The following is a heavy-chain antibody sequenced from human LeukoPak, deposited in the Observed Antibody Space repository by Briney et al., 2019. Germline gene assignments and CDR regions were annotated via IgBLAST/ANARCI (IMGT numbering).Heavy chain of an antibody. J-gene: IGHJ4*02. D-gene: IGHD2-8*02. V-gene: IGHV3-7*01. Sequence: GGSLRLSCEVSGFTFSRSWMSWVRQAPGKGLEWVANIKPDGSETHYVDSINGRFTISRDNAKNSLYLQMNSLRADDTAVYYWWTVGGFLGGKAPSMYRWSDFWGQGTLVTGSS. CDR3: WTVGGFLGGKAPSMYRWSDF. CDR1: GFTFSRSW. CDR2: IKPDGSET.